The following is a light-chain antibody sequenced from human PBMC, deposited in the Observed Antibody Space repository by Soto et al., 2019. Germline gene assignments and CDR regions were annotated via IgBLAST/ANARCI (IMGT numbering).Light chain of an antibody. CDR2: DVS. J-gene: IGLJ1*01. CDR1: SSDVGGYNY. V-gene: IGLV2-14*01. Sequence: QSALTQPASVSGSPGQSITISCTGTSSDVGGYNYVSWYQQHPGKAPKLMIYDVSNRPSGVSNRFSGSKSGNTASLTISGLQADDEAASYCSSYTSSSTLYVFGTGTKVTVL. CDR3: SSYTSSSTLYV.